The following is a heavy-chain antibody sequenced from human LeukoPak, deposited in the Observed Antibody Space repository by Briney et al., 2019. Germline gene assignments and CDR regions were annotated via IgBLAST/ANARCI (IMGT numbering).Heavy chain of an antibody. CDR2: ISSSSSYI. V-gene: IGHV3-21*01. CDR1: GVTFSNAW. J-gene: IGHJ4*02. D-gene: IGHD1-26*01. CDR3: ARGVGATDSVDY. Sequence: GGSLRLSCAASGVTFSNAWMSWVRQAAGQGLEWVSSISSSSSYIYYADSVKGRFTISRDNAKNSLYLQMNSLRAEDTAVYYCARGVGATDSVDYWGQGTLVTVSS.